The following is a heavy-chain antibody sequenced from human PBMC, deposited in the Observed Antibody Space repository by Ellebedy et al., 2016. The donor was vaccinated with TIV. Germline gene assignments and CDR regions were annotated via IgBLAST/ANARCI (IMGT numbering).Heavy chain of an antibody. V-gene: IGHV4-4*07. J-gene: IGHJ6*02. CDR2: IYTSGST. D-gene: IGHD3-22*01. CDR3: AREGMIVVVPFYYYYGMDV. CDR1: GGSISSYY. Sequence: SETLSLXCTVSGGSISSYYWSWIRQPAGKGLEWIGRIYTSGSTNYNPSLKSRVTMSVDTSKNQFSLKLSSVTAADTAVYYCAREGMIVVVPFYYYYGMDVWGQGTTVTVSS.